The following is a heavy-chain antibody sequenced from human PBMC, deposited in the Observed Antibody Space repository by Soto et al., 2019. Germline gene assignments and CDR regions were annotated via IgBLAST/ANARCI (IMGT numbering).Heavy chain of an antibody. Sequence: GRPLRLSCAASGFAVSSNYMNLVRQAPGKGLEWVSVIYSGGGTYYADSVKGRFTISRDNSKNTLYLQMNSLRAEDTAVYFCARGYKYSTGWYYFDYWGQGTPVTVSS. V-gene: IGHV3-66*01. CDR3: ARGYKYSTGWYYFDY. J-gene: IGHJ4*02. CDR1: GFAVSSNY. D-gene: IGHD6-19*01. CDR2: IYSGGGT.